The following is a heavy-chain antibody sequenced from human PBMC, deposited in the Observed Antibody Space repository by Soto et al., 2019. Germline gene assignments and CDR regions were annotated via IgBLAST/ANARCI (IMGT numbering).Heavy chain of an antibody. J-gene: IGHJ4*02. Sequence: PWRSLRLSCAASGFTFSSYGMHWVRQTPGKGLEWVAVISYDGSNKYYADSVKGRFTISRDNSKNTLYLQMNSLRAEDTAVYYCAKSHGDYYDSSGYYYVRYFDYWGQGTLVTVSS. CDR2: ISYDGSNK. CDR1: GFTFSSYG. V-gene: IGHV3-30*18. CDR3: AKSHGDYYDSSGYYYVRYFDY. D-gene: IGHD3-22*01.